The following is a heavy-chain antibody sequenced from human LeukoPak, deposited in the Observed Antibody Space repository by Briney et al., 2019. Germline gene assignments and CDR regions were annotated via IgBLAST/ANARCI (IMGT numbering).Heavy chain of an antibody. V-gene: IGHV1-18*01. D-gene: IGHD3-10*01. J-gene: IGHJ4*02. CDR3: ARGSTLRGDSPYYFDY. CDR2: ISAYNGDT. Sequence: ASVKVSCKASGYTFTSYGINWVRQAPGQGLEWMGWISAYNGDTNYAQKLQGRVTMTRDTSISTADMELSSLRSDDTAVYYCARGSTLRGDSPYYFDYWGQGTLVTVSS. CDR1: GYTFTSYG.